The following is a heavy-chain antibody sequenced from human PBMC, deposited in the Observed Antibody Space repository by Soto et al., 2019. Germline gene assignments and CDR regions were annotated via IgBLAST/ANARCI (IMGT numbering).Heavy chain of an antibody. CDR1: GFTFRSFT. CDR3: TRDASRDSSARGWFDP. J-gene: IGHJ5*02. CDR2: ISSNSAYI. V-gene: IGHV3-21*01. Sequence: GGSLRLSCAAPGFTFRSFTMNWVRQAPGKGLEWVSTISSNSAYIYYTDALRGRFTISRDSAKNSLHLQMNSLRAEDTAVYYCTRDASRDSSARGWFDPWGPGTLVTVSS. D-gene: IGHD6-13*01.